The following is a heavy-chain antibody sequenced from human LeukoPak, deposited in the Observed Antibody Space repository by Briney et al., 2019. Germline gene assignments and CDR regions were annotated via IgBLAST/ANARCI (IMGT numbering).Heavy chain of an antibody. V-gene: IGHV3-30-3*01. Sequence: QPGRSLRLSCAASGFTFSSYAMHWVRQAPGKGLEWVAVISYDGSNKYCADSVKGRFTISRDNSKNTLYLQMKSLRAEDTAWYYCGRDEVVAAAFFFYYYGMDVWGQGTTVTVSS. CDR3: GRDEVVAAAFFFYYYGMDV. CDR1: GFTFSSYA. D-gene: IGHD2-2*01. J-gene: IGHJ6*02. CDR2: ISYDGSNK.